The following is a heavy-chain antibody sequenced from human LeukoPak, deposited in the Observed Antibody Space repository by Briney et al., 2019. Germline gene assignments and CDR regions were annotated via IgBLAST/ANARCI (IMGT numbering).Heavy chain of an antibody. V-gene: IGHV3-30*18. CDR2: VSYDGGNK. J-gene: IGHJ4*02. CDR1: GLTFSSYG. D-gene: IGHD2-2*01. Sequence: PGRSLRLSHAPAGLTFSSYGIHSVRQAPSNWLELVALVSYDGGNKYYADSVKGRFTISRDNSKNTLYLQMNSLRAEDTAVYYCAKDRYCSSISCHSFDYWGQGTLVTVSS. CDR3: AKDRYCSSISCHSFDY.